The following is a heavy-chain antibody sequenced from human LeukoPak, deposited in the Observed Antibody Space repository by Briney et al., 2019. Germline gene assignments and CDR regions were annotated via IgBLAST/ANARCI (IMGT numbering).Heavy chain of an antibody. CDR1: GVTFNDYY. CDR3: TRMTAGHDY. CDR2: INHSGYT. Sequence: SETLSLTCAVSGVTFNDYYWSWVRQTPGKGLEWIGEINHSGYTNDSPSLKSRVTLSIDTSRKQFSLNLRSVTVADTGIYYCTRMTAGHDYWGEGTLVTVSS. V-gene: IGHV4-34*01. D-gene: IGHD2-21*02. J-gene: IGHJ4*02.